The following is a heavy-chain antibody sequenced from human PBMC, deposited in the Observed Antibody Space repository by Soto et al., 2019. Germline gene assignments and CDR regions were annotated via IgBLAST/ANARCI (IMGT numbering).Heavy chain of an antibody. CDR1: GGSITIYS. CDR3: ARHALLPYYDFWSGYSHYMAV. D-gene: IGHD3-3*01. V-gene: IGHV4-59*08. Sequence: SERLSLNCTVSGGSITIYSCSWFRQPPGKGLEWIGYIYYSGSTTYNPSLKSRVTISVDTSKNQFSLKLSSVTAADTAVYYCARHALLPYYDFWSGYSHYMAVWGKGTTVT. J-gene: IGHJ6*03. CDR2: IYYSGST.